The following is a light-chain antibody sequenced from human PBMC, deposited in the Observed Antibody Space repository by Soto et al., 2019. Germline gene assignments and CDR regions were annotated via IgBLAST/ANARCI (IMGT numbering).Light chain of an antibody. V-gene: IGLV2-14*01. J-gene: IGLJ1*01. CDR3: SSYTSGGNYV. Sequence: QSALTQPASVSGSPGQSVAISCTGTSSDVAAYNFVSWYQQHPGKAPKLMVFDVSNRPSGVSNRFSGSKSGNTASLTISGLQAEDEADYYGSSYTSGGNYVFGTGTKLTVL. CDR1: SSDVAAYNF. CDR2: DVS.